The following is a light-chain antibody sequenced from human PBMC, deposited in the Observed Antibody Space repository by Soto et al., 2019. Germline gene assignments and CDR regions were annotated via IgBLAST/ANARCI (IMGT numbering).Light chain of an antibody. V-gene: IGKV3-11*01. CDR3: QQRSLGT. Sequence: IVLTQSPATLSLSPGERATLSCRASQSVSGYLAWYQQKPGQAPRLLIYDVSSRATGIPARFSGSGSGTDFTLTISGLEPEDVAVYYCQQRSLGTFGPRTKVDIK. J-gene: IGKJ3*01. CDR1: QSVSGY. CDR2: DVS.